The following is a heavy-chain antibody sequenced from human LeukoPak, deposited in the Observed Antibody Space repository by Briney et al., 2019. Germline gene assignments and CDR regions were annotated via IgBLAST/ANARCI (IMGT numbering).Heavy chain of an antibody. CDR3: VKGMTGDYWYFDL. CDR2: VSSNGDST. J-gene: IGHJ2*01. D-gene: IGHD3-9*01. V-gene: IGHV3-64D*09. Sequence: PGGSLRLSCSASGFTFSSYAMHWVRQAPGKGLEYVSVVSSNGDSTYYADSMKGRVTISRDNSENTLYLQMSSLRAEDTAVYYCVKGMTGDYWYFDLWGRGTLVTVSS. CDR1: GFTFSSYA.